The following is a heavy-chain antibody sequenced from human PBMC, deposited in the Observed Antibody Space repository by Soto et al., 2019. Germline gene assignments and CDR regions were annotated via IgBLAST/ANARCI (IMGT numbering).Heavy chain of an antibody. J-gene: IGHJ4*02. V-gene: IGHV3-53*01. CDR3: ARGGYSSSWYGEYFDY. CDR1: GFTVSSNY. D-gene: IGHD6-13*01. Sequence: PGGSLRLSCAASGFTVSSNYMRWVRQAPGKGLEWVSVIYSGGSTYYADSAKGRFTISRDNSKNTLYLQMNSLRAEDTAVYYCARGGYSSSWYGEYFDYWGQGTLVTVSS. CDR2: IYSGGST.